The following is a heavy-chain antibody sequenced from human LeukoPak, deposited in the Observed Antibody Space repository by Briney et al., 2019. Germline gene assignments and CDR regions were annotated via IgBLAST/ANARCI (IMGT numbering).Heavy chain of an antibody. D-gene: IGHD3-16*01. CDR1: GYTFMSHG. J-gene: IGHJ3*02. CDR3: ARATGTWGHDGFDI. Sequence: ASVKVSCKAYGYTFMSHGISWVRQSPGQRLEWMGWISGDSSNTNYAQRLQGRVTMTTDTSTTTAYMELRSLRSDDTAVYYCARATGTWGHDGFDIWGQGTMVTVSS. V-gene: IGHV1-18*01. CDR2: ISGDSSNT.